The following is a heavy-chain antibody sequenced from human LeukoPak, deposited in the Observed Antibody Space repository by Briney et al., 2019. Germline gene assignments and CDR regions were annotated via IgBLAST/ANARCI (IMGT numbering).Heavy chain of an antibody. CDR3: ARHRAIFGVNRAGAAWFDP. J-gene: IGHJ5*02. CDR1: GYTFTGYY. Sequence: ASVQVSCKASGYTFTGYYMHWVRQAPGQGLDWMGWINPNSGGTNYAQKFQGRVTMTRDTSISTAYMELSRLRSDDTAVYYCARHRAIFGVNRAGAAWFDPWGQGTLVTVSS. D-gene: IGHD3-3*01. V-gene: IGHV1-2*02. CDR2: INPNSGGT.